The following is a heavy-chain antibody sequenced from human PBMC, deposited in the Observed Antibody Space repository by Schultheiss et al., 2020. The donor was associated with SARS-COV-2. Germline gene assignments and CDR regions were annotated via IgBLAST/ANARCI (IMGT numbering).Heavy chain of an antibody. CDR1: GGAFSDDS. J-gene: IGHJ4*02. Sequence: SETLSLTCAVYGGAFSDDSWSWIRQSPGRGLEWIGSISHVGSTHYNPALRSRVTISADTSKNQFSLNLKSVTAADTAVYYCARDGGNFEVDYWGQGTLVTVSS. CDR3: ARDGGNFEVDY. D-gene: IGHD4-23*01. CDR2: ISHVGST. V-gene: IGHV4-34*01.